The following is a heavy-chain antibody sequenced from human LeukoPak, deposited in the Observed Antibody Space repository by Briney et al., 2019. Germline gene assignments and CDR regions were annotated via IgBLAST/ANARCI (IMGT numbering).Heavy chain of an antibody. CDR2: INHDGSST. V-gene: IGHV3-74*01. D-gene: IGHD1-26*01. J-gene: IGHJ4*02. CDR3: AKLREWELPDLFDY. CDR1: GFTFTTFW. Sequence: GGSLRLSCATSGFTFTTFWMHWVRQAPGKGLVWVSRINHDGSSTNYADSVKGRFTISRDNAKNTVHLQMNSLRAEDTAVYYCAKLREWELPDLFDYWGQGTLVTVSS.